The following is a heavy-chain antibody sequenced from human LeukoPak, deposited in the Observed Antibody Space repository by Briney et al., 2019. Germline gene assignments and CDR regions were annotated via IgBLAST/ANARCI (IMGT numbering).Heavy chain of an antibody. D-gene: IGHD6-13*01. V-gene: IGHV4-59*01. CDR3: APYSSSWSPYSYYYMDL. Sequence: SETLSLTCTVSGGSISSYYWSWIRQPPGKGLEWIGYIYYSGSTNYNPSLKSRVTISGDTSKNQSSLKLSSVTAADPAVYYCAPYSSSWSPYSYYYMDLWGKGTTVTVSS. CDR2: IYYSGST. CDR1: GGSISSYY. J-gene: IGHJ6*03.